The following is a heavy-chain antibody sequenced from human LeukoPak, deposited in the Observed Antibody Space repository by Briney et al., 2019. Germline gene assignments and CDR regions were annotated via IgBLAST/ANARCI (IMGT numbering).Heavy chain of an antibody. D-gene: IGHD7-27*01. V-gene: IGHV1-2*02. CDR2: ITPKNGGT. J-gene: IGHJ4*02. CDR1: GYTFTDYY. CDR3: ARGDWGSFKSPDS. Sequence: ASVTVSCTASGYTFTDYYIHWVRQAPGQGLEWMGWITPKNGGTNYAQKFQGRVIMTGDTSITTAYMELSSLRSDDTAVYYCARGDWGSFKSPDSWGQGTLVTVSS.